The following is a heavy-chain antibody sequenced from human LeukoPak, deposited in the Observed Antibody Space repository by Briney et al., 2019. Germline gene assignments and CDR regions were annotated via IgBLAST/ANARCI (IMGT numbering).Heavy chain of an antibody. V-gene: IGHV3-20*04. Sequence: PGGSLRLSCAASGFTFDDYGMSWVRQAPGKGLEWVSGINWNGGSTGYADSVKGRFTISRDNAKNSRYLQMNSLRAKDTALYYCARDQAKGFDYWGQGTLVTVSS. CDR2: INWNGGST. J-gene: IGHJ4*02. CDR3: ARDQAKGFDY. CDR1: GFTFDDYG.